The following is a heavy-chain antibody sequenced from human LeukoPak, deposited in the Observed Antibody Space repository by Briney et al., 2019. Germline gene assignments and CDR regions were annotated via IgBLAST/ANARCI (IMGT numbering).Heavy chain of an antibody. J-gene: IGHJ3*02. Sequence: TSETLSLTCTVSGVSVSSIDYYWTWIRQPPGKGLEWIGYMYHTGSSIYNPSLKGRVSISVDTSKNQFSLTLSSVTAADTAVYYCVRDQGGSAHRHALDMWGQGTMVTVSS. CDR2: MYHTGSS. CDR3: VRDQGGSAHRHALDM. D-gene: IGHD1-26*01. CDR1: GVSVSSIDYY. V-gene: IGHV4-61*08.